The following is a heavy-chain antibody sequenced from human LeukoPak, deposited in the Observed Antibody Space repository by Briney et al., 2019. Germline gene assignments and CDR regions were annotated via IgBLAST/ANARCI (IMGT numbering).Heavy chain of an antibody. CDR1: GLTFTSHW. J-gene: IGHJ4*02. CDR3: SRDVTYCFNGVCDTRVDY. CDR2: LNLDGSEK. Sequence: PGGSLRLSCAASGLTFTSHWMSWVRQAPGKGLEGVARLNLDGSEKYYVDSVKGRFTISRDNAKTSLYLEMNSLRAEDTAVYYRSRDVTYCFNGVCDTRVDYSGQGALVTVSS. D-gene: IGHD2-8*01. V-gene: IGHV3-7*01.